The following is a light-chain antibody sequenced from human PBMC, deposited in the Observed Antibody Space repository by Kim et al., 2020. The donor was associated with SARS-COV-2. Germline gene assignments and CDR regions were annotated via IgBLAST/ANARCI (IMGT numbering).Light chain of an antibody. CDR2: QDN. CDR3: QAWDTSTTYV. V-gene: IGLV3-1*01. J-gene: IGLJ1*01. CDR1: KLGDKH. Sequence: VSPGQTASISSSGDKLGDKHACWYQQKPGQSPVLVIYQDNKRPSGIPERVSGSNAGNTATLTISGTQAMDEADYYCQAWDTSTTYVFGTGTKVTVL.